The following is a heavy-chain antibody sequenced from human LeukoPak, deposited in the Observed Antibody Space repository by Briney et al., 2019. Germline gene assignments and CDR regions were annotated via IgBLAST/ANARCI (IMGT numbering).Heavy chain of an antibody. CDR3: ARWNYYDIIRAFDI. Sequence: SETLSLTCTVSGGSMSNYYWIWIRQPPGKGLEWIGYIFYSGNTNYNPSLKSRVTISVDTSKNQFSLKLTSVTAADTAVYYCARWNYYDIIRAFDIWGRGTMVTVSS. J-gene: IGHJ3*02. D-gene: IGHD3-22*01. V-gene: IGHV4-59*01. CDR1: GGSMSNYY. CDR2: IFYSGNT.